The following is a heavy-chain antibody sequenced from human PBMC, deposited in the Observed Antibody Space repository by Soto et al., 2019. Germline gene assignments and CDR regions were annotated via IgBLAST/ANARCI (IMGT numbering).Heavy chain of an antibody. Sequence: PSETLSLCCPVSGGSMSSGDYYWSWIRQPPGKGLEWIGYIYYSGSTYYNPSLKSRVTISVDTSKNQFSLKLSSVTAADTAVYYCARYSRTMSELYYYYGMDVWGQGTTVTVSS. J-gene: IGHJ6*02. CDR1: GGSMSSGDYY. CDR2: IYYSGST. V-gene: IGHV4-30-4*01. D-gene: IGHD3-3*01. CDR3: ARYSRTMSELYYYYGMDV.